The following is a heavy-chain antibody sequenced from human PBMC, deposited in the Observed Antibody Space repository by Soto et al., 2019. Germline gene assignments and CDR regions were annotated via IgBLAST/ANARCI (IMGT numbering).Heavy chain of an antibody. CDR3: AKSELASICSGGSCAIYYYYGMDV. Sequence: GGSLRLSCTASGFTFSSYAMSWVRQAPGMGLEWVSTITSTGDTTSYADSVKGRFTISRDNSKNTLYLQMNSLRAEDTAVYYCAKSELASICSGGSCAIYYYYGMDVWGQGTTVTVSS. V-gene: IGHV3-23*01. J-gene: IGHJ6*02. CDR2: ITSTGDTT. CDR1: GFTFSSYA. D-gene: IGHD2-15*01.